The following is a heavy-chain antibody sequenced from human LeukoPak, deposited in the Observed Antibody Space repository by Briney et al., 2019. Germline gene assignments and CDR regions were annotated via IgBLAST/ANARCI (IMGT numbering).Heavy chain of an antibody. Sequence: SETLSLTCTVSGVSISSYYWSWIRQPPGKGLEWIGYIYYSESTNYNPSLKSRVTISVDTSKNQFSLKLSSVTAADTAVYYCARAPTKYYYDSSGYHGKNAFDIWGQGTMVTVSS. CDR3: ARAPTKYYYDSSGYHGKNAFDI. CDR2: IYYSEST. V-gene: IGHV4-59*01. D-gene: IGHD3-22*01. J-gene: IGHJ3*02. CDR1: GVSISSYY.